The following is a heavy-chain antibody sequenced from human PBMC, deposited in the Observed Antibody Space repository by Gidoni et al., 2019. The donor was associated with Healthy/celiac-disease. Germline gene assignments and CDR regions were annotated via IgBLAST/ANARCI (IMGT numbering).Heavy chain of an antibody. D-gene: IGHD3-9*01. J-gene: IGHJ3*02. Sequence: QVQLQESGPGLVKPSETLSLTCTVSGYSISSGYSWGWIRQPPGKGLEWIGSIYHSGSTYYNPSLKSRVTISVDTSKNQFSLKLSSVTAADTAVYYCARALNVLRYFDWLGDAFDIWGQGTMVTVSS. CDR1: GYSISSGYS. V-gene: IGHV4-38-2*02. CDR2: IYHSGST. CDR3: ARALNVLRYFDWLGDAFDI.